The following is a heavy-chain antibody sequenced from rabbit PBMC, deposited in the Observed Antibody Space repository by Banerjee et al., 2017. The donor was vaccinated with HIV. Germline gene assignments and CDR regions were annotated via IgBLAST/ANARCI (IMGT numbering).Heavy chain of an antibody. CDR2: INTATGKA. CDR3: ARNYVNAFDP. Sequence: QEQLEESGGGLVKPEGSLTLTCKASGFFFSDRDVMCWVRQAPGKGLEWIACINTATGKAVYASWAKGRFTISKTSSTTVTLQMTSLTAADTATYFCARNYVNAFDPRGPGTLVTVS. CDR1: GFFFSDRDV. J-gene: IGHJ2*01. D-gene: IGHD1-1*01. V-gene: IGHV1S45*01.